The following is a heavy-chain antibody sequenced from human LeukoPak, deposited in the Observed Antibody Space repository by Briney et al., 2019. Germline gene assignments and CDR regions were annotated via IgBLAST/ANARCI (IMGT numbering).Heavy chain of an antibody. Sequence: SQTLSLTCTVSGGSISSGGYYWSWIRQHPGKGLEWIGYIYYSGSTYYNPSLKSRVTISVDTSKNQFSLKLSSVTAADTAVYYCARDRTDHCSSTSCYYYYYMDVWGKGTTVTVSS. CDR3: ARDRTDHCSSTSCYYYYYMDV. CDR2: IYYSGST. J-gene: IGHJ6*03. CDR1: GGSISSGGYY. D-gene: IGHD2-2*01. V-gene: IGHV4-31*03.